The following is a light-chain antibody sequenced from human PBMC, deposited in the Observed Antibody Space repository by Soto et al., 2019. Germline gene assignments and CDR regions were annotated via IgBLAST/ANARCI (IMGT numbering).Light chain of an antibody. CDR1: QRISDS. CDR2: GSS. Sequence: DIQMTQSPSSLSASVGDRVTITCRTSQRISDSLNWYQQKLGKAPKLLIYGSSTLQGGVPSRFSGSGSGTDFTLTVSCLQPEDFATYYCQQSFKTPYTFGQGTKLEIK. CDR3: QQSFKTPYT. J-gene: IGKJ2*01. V-gene: IGKV1-39*01.